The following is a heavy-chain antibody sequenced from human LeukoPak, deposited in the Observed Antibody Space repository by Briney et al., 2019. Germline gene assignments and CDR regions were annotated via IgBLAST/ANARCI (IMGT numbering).Heavy chain of an antibody. CDR3: ARAGGPGTVDY. CDR1: GFTFSDYW. J-gene: IGHJ4*02. V-gene: IGHV3-7*03. D-gene: IGHD1-26*01. CDR2: INHDGRET. Sequence: PGGSLRLSCEASGFTFSDYWMSWVRQAPGKGLEWVAKINHDGRETYYVDSVKGRFTISRDNAKNSLFLQMNSLRVEDTAVYYCARAGGPGTVDYWGQGTLLTVSS.